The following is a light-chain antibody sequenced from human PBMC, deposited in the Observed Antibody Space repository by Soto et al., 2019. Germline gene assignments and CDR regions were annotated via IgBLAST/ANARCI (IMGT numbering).Light chain of an antibody. J-gene: IGKJ5*01. Sequence: DIQMTQSPSSLSASVGDRVTITCQASQDISNYLNWYQQKPGKAPRLLIYDASNLKTGVPSRFSGTGSGTDFTFTISRLQPEDIATYYCQQYENLPTFGQGTRLEIK. CDR2: DAS. CDR1: QDISNY. V-gene: IGKV1-33*01. CDR3: QQYENLPT.